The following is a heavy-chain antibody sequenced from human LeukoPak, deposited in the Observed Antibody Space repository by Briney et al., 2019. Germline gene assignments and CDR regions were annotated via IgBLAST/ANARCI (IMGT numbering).Heavy chain of an antibody. CDR2: INPSGGST. CDR3: ARAPQNCSSTSCYTSPLGY. D-gene: IGHD2-2*02. Sequence: ASVKVSCKASGYTFTSYYMHWVRQAPGQGLEWMGIINPSGGSTSYAQKFQGRVTMTRDTSTSTVYMELSSLRSEDTAVYYCARAPQNCSSTSCYTSPLGYWGQGTLVTVSS. V-gene: IGHV1-46*01. J-gene: IGHJ4*02. CDR1: GYTFTSYY.